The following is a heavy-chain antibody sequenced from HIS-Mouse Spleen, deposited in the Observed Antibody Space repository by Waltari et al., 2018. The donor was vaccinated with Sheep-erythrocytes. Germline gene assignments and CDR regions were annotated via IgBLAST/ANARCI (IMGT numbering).Heavy chain of an antibody. Sequence: VRQGECGGGLGQAGGTLRSSCAEPGSTLSSSWVSWVGQAQGMGRVERANIKQDGSGRYQVGSVACRFTVSRDNAKCSLYLKMNNLRAENTVMYYCARERGWASEYFQHWGQGTLVTVSS. CDR1: GSTLSSSW. D-gene: IGHD6-19*01. CDR3: ARERGWASEYFQH. J-gene: IGHJ1*01. CDR2: IKQDGSGR. V-gene: IGHV3-7*01.